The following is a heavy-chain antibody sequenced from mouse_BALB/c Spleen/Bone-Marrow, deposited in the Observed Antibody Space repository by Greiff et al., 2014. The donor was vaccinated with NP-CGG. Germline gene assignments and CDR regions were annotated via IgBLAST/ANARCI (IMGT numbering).Heavy chain of an antibody. CDR1: GYTFTSYW. D-gene: IGHD2-4*01. J-gene: IGHJ1*01. Sequence: QVQLQQSGAELVKPGASVKMSCKASGYTFTSYWTHWVKQRPGQGLEWIGVIDPSDSYTSYNQKFKGKATLTVDTSSSTAYMQLSSLTSEDSAVYYCTRGDYDWYFDVWGAGTTVTVSS. CDR3: TRGDYDWYFDV. V-gene: IGHV1S127*01. CDR2: IDPSDSYT.